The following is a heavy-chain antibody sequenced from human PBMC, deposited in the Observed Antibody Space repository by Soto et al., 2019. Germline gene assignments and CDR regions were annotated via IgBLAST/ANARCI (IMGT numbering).Heavy chain of an antibody. D-gene: IGHD3-10*01. CDR1: GFTFSSDW. Sequence: VQLVESGGGLVQPGGSLRLSCAASGFTFSSDWMHWVRQAPGQGLEWIGYISHSGNTHYNPSLRSRLTISIDTSKNQFSLSLTSVTAADTAVYYCARVEHPFYGGGAAVEHFLYWGHGTLVTVSS. CDR2: ISHSGNT. CDR3: ARVEHPFYGGGAAVEHFLY. J-gene: IGHJ1*01. V-gene: IGHV4-59*12.